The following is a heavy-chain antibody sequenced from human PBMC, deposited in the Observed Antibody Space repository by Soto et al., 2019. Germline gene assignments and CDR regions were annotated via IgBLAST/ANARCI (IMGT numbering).Heavy chain of an antibody. J-gene: IGHJ4*02. D-gene: IGHD2-15*01. CDR1: GFTFSSYN. CDR2: VSRSGDRT. V-gene: IGHV3-64*02. Sequence: EVQLVESGEGLVQPGGSLRLSCAASGFTFSSYNIHWIRQAPGKGLEFVSAVSRSGDRTYYADSVKGRFTITRENSKNPVWLQLGSLRAEDMAVYYCARARCSSGQCYYFDYWGRGALVSVSS. CDR3: ARARCSSGQCYYFDY.